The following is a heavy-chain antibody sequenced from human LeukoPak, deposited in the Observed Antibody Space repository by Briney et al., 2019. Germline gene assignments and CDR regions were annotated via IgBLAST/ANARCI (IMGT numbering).Heavy chain of an antibody. V-gene: IGHV3-7*01. D-gene: IGHD3-22*01. CDR3: ARGVSRGYYDSSGHWNY. J-gene: IGHJ4*02. Sequence: QPGGSLRLSCAASGFTFSSYWMSWVRQAPGKGLEWVANIKQDGSEKYYVDSVKGRFTISRDNAKNSLYLQMNSLRAEDTAVYYCARGVSRGYYDSSGHWNYWGQGTLVTVSS. CDR2: IKQDGSEK. CDR1: GFTFSSYW.